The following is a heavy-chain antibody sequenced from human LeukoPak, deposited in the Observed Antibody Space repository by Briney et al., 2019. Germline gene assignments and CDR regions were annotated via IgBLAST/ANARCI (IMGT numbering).Heavy chain of an antibody. CDR2: IYSNNIT. D-gene: IGHD3-22*01. J-gene: IGHJ4*02. CDR3: ARGINMMIVAPGY. V-gene: IGHV3-53*01. CDR1: GFSVNNNY. Sequence: RSGGSLRLSCAASGFSVNNNYMTWVRQAPGKGLEWVSVIYSNNITYYADSVKGRFTTSRDSSKNTLYLQMNSLRAEDTAVYYCARGINMMIVAPGYWGQGTLVTVSS.